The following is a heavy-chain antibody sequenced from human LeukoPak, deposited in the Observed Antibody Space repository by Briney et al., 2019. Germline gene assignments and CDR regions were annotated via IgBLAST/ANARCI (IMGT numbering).Heavy chain of an antibody. CDR1: GGSISSGSYF. J-gene: IGHJ2*01. D-gene: IGHD6-13*01. CDR2: TYTSGST. Sequence: SETLSLTCTVSGGSISSGSYFWSWIRQPAGKGLEWIGRTYTSGSTNYNPSLKSRVTISVDTSKNQFSLKLSSVTAADTAVYYCARVSSSWYQDWYFDLWGRGTLVTVPS. V-gene: IGHV4-61*02. CDR3: ARVSSSWYQDWYFDL.